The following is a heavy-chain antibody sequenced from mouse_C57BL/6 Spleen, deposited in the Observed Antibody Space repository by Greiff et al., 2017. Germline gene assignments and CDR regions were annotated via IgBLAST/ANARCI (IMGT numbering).Heavy chain of an antibody. Sequence: EVKLVESGGGLVKPGGSLKLSCAASGFTFSSYAMSWVRQTPEKRLEWVATISDGGSYTYYPDNVKGRFTISRDNAKNNLYLQMSHLKSEDTAMYYCAREGNYLFAYWGQGTLVTVSA. CDR1: GFTFSSYA. CDR2: ISDGGSYT. CDR3: AREGNYLFAY. V-gene: IGHV5-4*01. D-gene: IGHD2-1*01. J-gene: IGHJ3*01.